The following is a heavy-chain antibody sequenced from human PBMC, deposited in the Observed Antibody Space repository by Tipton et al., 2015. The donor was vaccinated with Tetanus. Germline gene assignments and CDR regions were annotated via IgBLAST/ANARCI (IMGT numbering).Heavy chain of an antibody. V-gene: IGHV4-39*02. CDR3: ARLREIVSRSGWDFDY. CDR2: LSDSGRT. J-gene: IGHJ4*02. Sequence: TLSLTCIVSGGSMSTSGHYGAWVRQSPGQGLEWIGSLSDSGRTYYNPSLKSRVTMSVDTSKKDFSVRLSSVTAADTAVYYCARLREIVSRSGWDFDYWGQGILVTVSS. CDR1: GGSMSTSGHY. D-gene: IGHD5/OR15-5a*01.